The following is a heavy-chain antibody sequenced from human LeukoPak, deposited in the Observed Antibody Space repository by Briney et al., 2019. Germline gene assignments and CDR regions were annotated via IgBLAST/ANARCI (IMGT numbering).Heavy chain of an antibody. Sequence: GGSLRLSYAASELTFSKYWMLWLRQAPGKALETVPRINTDGTVTTYADSVKGRFTVSRDNADNTMFLQMNRVRDEDTAVYYCATKQWLAPPPDSWGQGTPVTVSS. CDR2: INTDGTVT. CDR3: ATKQWLAPPPDS. CDR1: ELTFSKYW. V-gene: IGHV3-74*01. D-gene: IGHD6-19*01. J-gene: IGHJ4*02.